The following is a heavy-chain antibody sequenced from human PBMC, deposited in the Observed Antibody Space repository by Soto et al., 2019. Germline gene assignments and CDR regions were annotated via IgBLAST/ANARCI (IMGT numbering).Heavy chain of an antibody. Sequence: GGSLRLSCAASGFTVSSNYMSWVRQAPGKGLEWVSVIYSGGSTYYADSVKGRFTISRDNSKNTLYLQMNSLRAEDTAVYYCARDFGTQPFRVEYVNAFDIWGQGTMVTVSS. J-gene: IGHJ3*02. D-gene: IGHD3-16*01. CDR3: ARDFGTQPFRVEYVNAFDI. CDR2: IYSGGST. V-gene: IGHV3-66*01. CDR1: GFTVSSNY.